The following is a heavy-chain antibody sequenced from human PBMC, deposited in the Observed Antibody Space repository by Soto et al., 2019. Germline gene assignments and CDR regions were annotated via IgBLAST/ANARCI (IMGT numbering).Heavy chain of an antibody. J-gene: IGHJ3*02. Sequence: GGSLRLSCTASGFTVSSNYMNWVRQAPGKGLEWVSIIYRDGSTYYADSVKGRFTISRDSSKNTLYLQMNSLRAEDTAVYYCARAMIVVVIGAFDIWGQGTMVTVSS. CDR3: ARAMIVVVIGAFDI. D-gene: IGHD3-22*01. CDR1: GFTVSSNY. V-gene: IGHV3-66*01. CDR2: IYRDGST.